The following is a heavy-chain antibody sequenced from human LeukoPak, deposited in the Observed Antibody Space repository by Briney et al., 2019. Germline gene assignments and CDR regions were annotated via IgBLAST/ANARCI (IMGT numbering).Heavy chain of an antibody. V-gene: IGHV4-59*01. J-gene: IGHJ6*02. D-gene: IGHD6-13*01. CDR2: IYYSGST. CDR3: ARDQKVAAAGFYYYYGMDV. CDR1: GGSISSYY. Sequence: SETLSLTCTVSGGSISSYYWSWIRQPPGKGLEWIGYIYYSGSTNYNPPLKSRVTISVDTSKNQFSLKLSSVTAADTAVYYCARDQKVAAAGFYYYYGMDVWGQGTTVTVSS.